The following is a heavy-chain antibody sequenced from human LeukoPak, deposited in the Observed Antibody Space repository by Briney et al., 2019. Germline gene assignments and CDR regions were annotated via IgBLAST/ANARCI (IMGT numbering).Heavy chain of an antibody. D-gene: IGHD5-24*01. V-gene: IGHV3-43D*03. CDR2: ISWDGGST. Sequence: PGGSLRLSCAASGFTFDDYAMHWVRQAPGKGLEWVSLISWDGGSTYYADSVKGRFTISRDNSKNSLYLQMNSLRAEDTALYYCAKDAGDGYNQGHFDYWGQGTLVTVSS. CDR3: AKDAGDGYNQGHFDY. J-gene: IGHJ4*02. CDR1: GFTFDDYA.